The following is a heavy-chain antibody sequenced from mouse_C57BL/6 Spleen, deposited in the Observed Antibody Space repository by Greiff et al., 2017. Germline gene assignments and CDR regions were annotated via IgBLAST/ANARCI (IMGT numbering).Heavy chain of an antibody. CDR2: IDPSDSYT. CDR1: GYTFTSYW. V-gene: IGHV1-50*01. Sequence: QVQLQQPGAELVKPGASVKLSCKASGYTFTSYWMQWVKQRPGQGLEWIGAIDPSDSYTNYNQKFKGQATLTVDTSSSTAYMQLSSLTSEDSAVYYCARRIYYGNYGAMDYWGQGTSVTVSS. D-gene: IGHD2-1*01. CDR3: ARRIYYGNYGAMDY. J-gene: IGHJ4*01.